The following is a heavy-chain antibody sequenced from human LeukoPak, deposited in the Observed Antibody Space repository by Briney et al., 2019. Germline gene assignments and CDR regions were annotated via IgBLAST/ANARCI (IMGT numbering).Heavy chain of an antibody. V-gene: IGHV4-38-2*01. CDR1: GYSISSGYY. CDR3: ARLGDYYDSSGYCYFDY. D-gene: IGHD3-22*01. Sequence: PSETLSLTCAVSGYSISSGYYWGWIRQPPGKGLEWIGSIYHSGSTYYNPSLKSRVTISVDTSKNQFSLKLSSVTAADTAVYYCARLGDYYDSSGYCYFDYRGQGTLVTVSS. CDR2: IYHSGST. J-gene: IGHJ4*02.